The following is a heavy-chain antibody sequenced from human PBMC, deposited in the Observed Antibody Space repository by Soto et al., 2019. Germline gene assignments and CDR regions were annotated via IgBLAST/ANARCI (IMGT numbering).Heavy chain of an antibody. CDR3: AREGYGGGYYYYYGMDV. D-gene: IGHD5-12*01. Sequence: SETLSLTCTVSGGSISSYYWSWIRQPPGKGLEWIGYIYYSGSTNYNPSLKSRVTISVDTSKNQLSLKLSSVTAADTAVYYCAREGYGGGYYYYYGMDVWGQGTTVTVSS. CDR1: GGSISSYY. CDR2: IYYSGST. J-gene: IGHJ6*02. V-gene: IGHV4-59*01.